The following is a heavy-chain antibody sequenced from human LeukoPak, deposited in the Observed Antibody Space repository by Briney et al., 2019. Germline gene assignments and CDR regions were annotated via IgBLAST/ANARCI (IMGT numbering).Heavy chain of an antibody. J-gene: IGHJ4*02. Sequence: ASVKVSCKASGYTFTGYYMHWVRQAPGQGLEWMGRINPNIGGTNYAQKFQGRVTMTRDTSTSTAYMELSRLRSDDTAVSYCGRDWYVGSGYIALGYWGQGTLVTVSS. CDR1: GYTFTGYY. D-gene: IGHD3-22*01. CDR2: INPNIGGT. CDR3: GRDWYVGSGYIALGY. V-gene: IGHV1-2*06.